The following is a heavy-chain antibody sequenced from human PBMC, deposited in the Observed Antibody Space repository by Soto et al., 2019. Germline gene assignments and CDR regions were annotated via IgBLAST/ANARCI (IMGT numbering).Heavy chain of an antibody. CDR1: GYTFTSYG. Sequence: VASVKVSCKASGYTFTSYGISWVRQAPGQGLEWMGWISAYNGNTNYAQKLQGRVTMTTDTSTSTAYMELRSLRSDDTAVYYCASLDYVWGSYRPIHDAFDIWGQGTMVTVSS. D-gene: IGHD3-16*02. CDR3: ASLDYVWGSYRPIHDAFDI. V-gene: IGHV1-18*01. CDR2: ISAYNGNT. J-gene: IGHJ3*02.